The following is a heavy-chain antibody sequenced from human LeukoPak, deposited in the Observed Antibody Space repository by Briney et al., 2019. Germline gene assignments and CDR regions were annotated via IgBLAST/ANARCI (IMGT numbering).Heavy chain of an antibody. D-gene: IGHD2-15*01. CDR2: INHSGST. CDR3: ARHAYCSGGSCYFPRYYYYYMDV. Sequence: PSETLSLTCTVSGVSISSDSYYWSWIRQPPGKGLEWIGEINHSGSTNYNPSLKSRVTISVDTSKNQFSLKLSSVTAADTAVYYCARHAYCSGGSCYFPRYYYYYMDVWGKGTTVTVSS. J-gene: IGHJ6*03. V-gene: IGHV4-39*07. CDR1: GVSISSDSYY.